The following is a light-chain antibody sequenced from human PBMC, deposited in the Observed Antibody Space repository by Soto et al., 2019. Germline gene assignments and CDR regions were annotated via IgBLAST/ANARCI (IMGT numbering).Light chain of an antibody. CDR1: QSVSSN. J-gene: IGKJ2*01. V-gene: IGKV3-15*01. CDR3: QQYNNWPDT. Sequence: EIVVTQSPATLSVSPGERATLSCRASQSVSSNLAWYQQKPGLAPRLLIYGASTRATGIPARFSGSGSGTEFTLTISSLQSEDFAVYYCQQYNNWPDTFGQGTKLEIK. CDR2: GAS.